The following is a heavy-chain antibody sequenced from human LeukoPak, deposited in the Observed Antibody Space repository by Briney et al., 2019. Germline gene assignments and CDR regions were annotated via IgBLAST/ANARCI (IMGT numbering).Heavy chain of an antibody. V-gene: IGHV3-21*01. J-gene: IGHJ4*02. D-gene: IGHD6-19*01. CDR1: GFTFSSYS. Sequence: GGSLRLSCAASGFTFSSYSMNWVRQAPGKGLEWVSSISSSSSYIYYTDSVKGRFTISRDNAKNSLYLQMNSLRAEDTAVYYCATTVAGTADYWGQGTPVTVSS. CDR2: ISSSSSYI. CDR3: ATTVAGTADY.